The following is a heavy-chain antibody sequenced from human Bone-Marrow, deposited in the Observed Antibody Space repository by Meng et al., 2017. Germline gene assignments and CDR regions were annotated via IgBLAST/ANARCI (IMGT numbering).Heavy chain of an antibody. V-gene: IGHV4-31*01. J-gene: IGHJ5*02. CDR3: ARGSTNWFDP. CDR1: GCSIGSGDNY. Sequence: GSGPRLVNPSPTLCPTCTVSGCSIGSGDNYWSCVRQRSGKGLEWIGYIYYSGNSYYNPSLKSLVNISVDTSKNQFSLKVSSVTAADTAVYYCARGSTNWFDPWGQGILVTVSS. CDR2: IYYSGNS.